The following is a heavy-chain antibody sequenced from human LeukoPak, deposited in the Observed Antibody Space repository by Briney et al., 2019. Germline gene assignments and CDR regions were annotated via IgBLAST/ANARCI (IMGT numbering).Heavy chain of an antibody. D-gene: IGHD5-18*01. CDR3: GGYQDAFDI. J-gene: IGHJ3*02. CDR1: GGSISSYY. CDR2: IYYSGST. Sequence: SETLSLTCTVSGGSISSYYWSWIRQPPGKGLEWIGYIYYSGSTNYNPSLKSRVTISVDTSKNQFSLKLSSVTAADAAVYYCGGYQDAFDIWGQGTMVTVSS. V-gene: IGHV4-59*01.